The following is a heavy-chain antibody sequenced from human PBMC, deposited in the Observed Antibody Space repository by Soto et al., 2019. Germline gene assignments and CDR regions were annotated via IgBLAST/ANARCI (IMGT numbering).Heavy chain of an antibody. V-gene: IGHV1-2*04. J-gene: IGHJ6*02. Sequence: ASVKVSCKASGYSFTDYHIHWVRQAPGQGLEWLGRINPKSGGTSTAQKFQGWVTMTTGTSISTASMELTRLTSDDTAIYYCARGDSTDCSNGVCSFFYNHDMDVWGQGTTVTVSS. CDR2: INPKSGGT. D-gene: IGHD2-8*01. CDR1: GYSFTDYH. CDR3: ARGDSTDCSNGVCSFFYNHDMDV.